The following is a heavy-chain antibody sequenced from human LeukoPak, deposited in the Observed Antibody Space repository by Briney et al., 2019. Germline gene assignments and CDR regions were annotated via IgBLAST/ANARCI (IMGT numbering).Heavy chain of an antibody. CDR1: GYTFTSYG. CDR2: ISAYNGNT. CDR3: ARDYYYDSSGYWEHYYYYYMDV. D-gene: IGHD3-22*01. V-gene: IGHV1-18*01. J-gene: IGHJ6*03. Sequence: ASVKVSCKASGYTFTSYGISWVRQAPGQGLEWMGWISAYNGNTNYAQKLQGRVTMTTDTSTSTAYMELRSLRSDDTAVYYCARDYYYDSSGYWEHYYYYYMDVWGKGTTVTVSS.